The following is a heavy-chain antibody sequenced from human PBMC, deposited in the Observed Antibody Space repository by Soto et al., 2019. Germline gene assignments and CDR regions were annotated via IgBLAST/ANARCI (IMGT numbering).Heavy chain of an antibody. CDR2: IYYSGST. D-gene: IGHD3-9*01. V-gene: IGHV4-59*08. CDR3: ASARYFDWLPNDY. J-gene: IGHJ4*02. Sequence: PSETLSLTCTVSGGSISSYYWSWIRQPPGKGLEWIGYIYYSGSTNYNPSLKSRVTISVDTSKNQFSLKLSSVTAADTAVYYCASARYFDWLPNDYWGQGTLVTVSS. CDR1: GGSISSYY.